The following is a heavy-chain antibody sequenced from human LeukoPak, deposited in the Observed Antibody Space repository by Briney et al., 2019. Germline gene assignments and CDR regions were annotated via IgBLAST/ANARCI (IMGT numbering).Heavy chain of an antibody. Sequence: GGSLRLSCAASGFTFSHYNMNWVRQAPGKGLEWVAFIRYDGSNKYYADSVKGRFTISRDNSKNTLYLQMNSLRAEDTAVYYCAKDLNWNDSSWGQGTLVTVSS. CDR3: AKDLNWNDSS. D-gene: IGHD1-1*01. CDR2: IRYDGSNK. CDR1: GFTFSHYN. V-gene: IGHV3-30*02. J-gene: IGHJ4*02.